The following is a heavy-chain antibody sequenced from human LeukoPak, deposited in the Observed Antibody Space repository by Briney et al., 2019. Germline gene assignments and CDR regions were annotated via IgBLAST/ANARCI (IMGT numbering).Heavy chain of an antibody. CDR1: GFTFSDYG. CDR2: IRYDESTK. J-gene: IGHJ4*02. D-gene: IGHD5-12*01. CDR3: ARAYSRESGYDFIPYY. Sequence: PGMSLRLSCGASGFTFSDYGMHWVRQAPGKGLEWVAVIRYDESTKYYVDSVKGRFTISRDNSKNTLYLQMNGLRDDDMAVYYCARAYSRESGYDFIPYYWGQGTLVTVSS. V-gene: IGHV3-33*08.